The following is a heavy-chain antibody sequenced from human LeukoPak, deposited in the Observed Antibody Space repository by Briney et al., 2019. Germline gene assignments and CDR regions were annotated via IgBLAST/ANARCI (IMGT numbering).Heavy chain of an antibody. J-gene: IGHJ5*02. D-gene: IGHD3-10*01. CDR1: GYTFTSYY. V-gene: IGHV1-46*01. CDR3: ARAPPLLWFGELLYASQFDP. CDR2: INPSGGST. Sequence: ASVKVSCKASGYTFTSYYMHWVRQAPGQGLEWMGIINPSGGSTSYAQKFQGRVTMTRDTSTSTVYMELSSLRSEDTAVCYCARAPPLLWFGELLYASQFDPWGQGTLVTVSS.